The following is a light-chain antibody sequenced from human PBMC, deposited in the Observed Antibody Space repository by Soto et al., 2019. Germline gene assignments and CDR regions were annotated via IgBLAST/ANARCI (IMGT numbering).Light chain of an antibody. V-gene: IGKV3-20*01. Sequence: EIVLTQSPGTLSLSPGERATLSCRASPSVSSSYLAWYQQKPGQAPRLLLYGASSRSTDIPDRFSGSGSGTDFTLTISRLEPEDFAVYYCQQYGSSPGTLGQGTKLEIK. CDR1: PSVSSSY. J-gene: IGKJ2*01. CDR3: QQYGSSPGT. CDR2: GAS.